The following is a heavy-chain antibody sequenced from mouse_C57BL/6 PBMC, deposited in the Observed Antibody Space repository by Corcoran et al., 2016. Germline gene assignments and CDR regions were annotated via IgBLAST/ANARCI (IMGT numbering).Heavy chain of an antibody. Sequence: EVQLQQSGPELVKPGASVKISCKASGYTFTDYYMNWVKQSHGKSLEWIGDINPNNGGTSYNQKFKGKATLTVDKSSSTAYMELRSLTSEDSAVYYCARRPLPQYDAWFAYWGQGTLVTVSA. CDR3: ARRPLPQYDAWFAY. V-gene: IGHV1-26*01. D-gene: IGHD2-12*01. J-gene: IGHJ3*01. CDR1: GYTFTDYY. CDR2: INPNNGGT.